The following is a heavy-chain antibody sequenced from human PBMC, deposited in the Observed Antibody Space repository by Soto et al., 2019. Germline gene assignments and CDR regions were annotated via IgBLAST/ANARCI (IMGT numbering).Heavy chain of an antibody. CDR1: GGSISNYY. Sequence: SETLYLTCTVSGGSISNYYGSWIRQPPGKGQEWIGYIYYSGSTNYNPSLKSRVTISVDTSKNQFSLKLSSVTAADTAVSSCARDAYGSGSYYGFDYWGQGTLVSVSS. CDR2: IYYSGST. J-gene: IGHJ4*02. CDR3: ARDAYGSGSYYGFDY. D-gene: IGHD3-10*01. V-gene: IGHV4-59*08.